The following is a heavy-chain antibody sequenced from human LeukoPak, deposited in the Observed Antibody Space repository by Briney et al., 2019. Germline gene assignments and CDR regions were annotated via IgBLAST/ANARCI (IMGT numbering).Heavy chain of an antibody. CDR2: IYYSGST. CDR3: ARGNNYYDSGGTEHYAFDI. CDR1: GGSISSGGYY. V-gene: IGHV4-31*03. D-gene: IGHD3-22*01. Sequence: PSETLSLTCTVSGGSISSGGYYWSWIRQHPGKGLEWIGYIYYSGSTYYNPSLKSRVTISVDTSKNQFSLKLSSVTAADTAVYYCARGNNYYDSGGTEHYAFDIWGQGTMVTVSS. J-gene: IGHJ3*02.